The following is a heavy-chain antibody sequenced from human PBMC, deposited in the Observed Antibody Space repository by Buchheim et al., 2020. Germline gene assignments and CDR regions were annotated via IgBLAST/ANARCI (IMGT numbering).Heavy chain of an antibody. Sequence: EAQLVESGGGLVEAGGSLTLSCAGSPLTSNSWMSRVRQGPGKGLEWIGLIKSKGGGGTAHYAAAVKGRFTISKDDSKKTVYLQLSSLKTEDTAVYYCNHVMWSPDYIDYHVMDVWDQGTT. CDR1: PLTSNSW. CDR3: NHVMWSPDYIDYHVMDV. J-gene: IGHJ6*02. D-gene: IGHD3-16*01. CDR2: IKSKGGGGTA. V-gene: IGHV3-15*01.